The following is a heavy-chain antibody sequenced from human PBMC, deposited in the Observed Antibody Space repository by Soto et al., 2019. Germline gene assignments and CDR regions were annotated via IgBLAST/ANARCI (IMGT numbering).Heavy chain of an antibody. CDR2: INSDSSSI. Sequence: GGSLRLSCAASGFMFSVYTMNWVRQAPGKGLEWISSINSDSSSIYHADSVKGRFTISRDNAKNSLYLQMNSLRAEDTAVYYCARDNGIGAFDIWGQGTMVT. J-gene: IGHJ3*02. V-gene: IGHV3-48*04. CDR3: ARDNGIGAFDI. CDR1: GFMFSVYT.